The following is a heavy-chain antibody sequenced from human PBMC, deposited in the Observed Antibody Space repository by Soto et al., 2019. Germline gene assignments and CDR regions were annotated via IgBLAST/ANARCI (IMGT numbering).Heavy chain of an antibody. V-gene: IGHV4-34*01. D-gene: IGHD2-2*01. Sequence: QVQLQQWGAGLLKPSETLSLTCAVYGGSFSGYYWSWIRQPPGKGLEWIGEINHSGSTNYNPSLKSRVTISVDTSKNQFSLKLSSVTAADTAVYYCARDTGIVVVPAAIGVGYYYGMDVWGQGTTVTVSS. CDR1: GGSFSGYY. CDR2: INHSGST. CDR3: ARDTGIVVVPAAIGVGYYYGMDV. J-gene: IGHJ6*02.